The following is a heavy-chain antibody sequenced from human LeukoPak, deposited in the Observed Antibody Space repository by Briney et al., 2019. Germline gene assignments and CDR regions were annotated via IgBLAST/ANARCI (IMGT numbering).Heavy chain of an antibody. Sequence: SETLSLTCTVSGGSISSYYWSWIRQPPGKGLEWIGYIYYSGSTNYNPSLKSRVTISVDTSKNQFSLKLSSVTAADTAVYYCAREYYYGSGSYSIFDYWGQGTLVTVSS. CDR3: AREYYYGSGSYSIFDY. CDR2: IYYSGST. CDR1: GGSISSYY. D-gene: IGHD3-10*01. J-gene: IGHJ4*02. V-gene: IGHV4-59*01.